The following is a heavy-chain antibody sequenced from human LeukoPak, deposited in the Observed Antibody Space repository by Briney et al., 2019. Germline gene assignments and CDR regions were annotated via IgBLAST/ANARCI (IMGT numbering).Heavy chain of an antibody. CDR3: ARAGYYGSGSQDTFDY. CDR2: VWYDGSDK. Sequence: GGSLRLSCAASGFTFSSYGMHWVRQAPGKGLEWVAVVWYDGSDKYYADSVKGRFTISRDNSENTLYLQMNSLRAEDTAVYYCARAGYYGSGSQDTFDYWGQGTLVTVSS. J-gene: IGHJ4*02. D-gene: IGHD3-10*01. CDR1: GFTFSSYG. V-gene: IGHV3-33*01.